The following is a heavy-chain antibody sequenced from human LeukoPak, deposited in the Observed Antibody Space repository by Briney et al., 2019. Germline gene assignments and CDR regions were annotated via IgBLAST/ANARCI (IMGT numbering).Heavy chain of an antibody. CDR3: ARDLSYIWDRFDP. CDR2: ISYSSSTI. CDR1: GFTFSSYS. D-gene: IGHD3-10*01. J-gene: IGHJ5*02. V-gene: IGHV3-48*04. Sequence: PGGSLRLSCAASGFTFSSYSVNWARQAPGKGLEWVSYISYSSSTIYYADSVKGRFTISRDNAKNSLYLQMNSLRAEDTAVYYCARDLSYIWDRFDPWGQGTLVTVSS.